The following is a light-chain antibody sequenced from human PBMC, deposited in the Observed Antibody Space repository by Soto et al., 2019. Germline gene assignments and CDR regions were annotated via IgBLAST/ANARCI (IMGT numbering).Light chain of an antibody. Sequence: SYELTQPPSVSVSPGQTASITCSGDKLGEKYACWYQQKPGQSPVLVIYQDSKRPSGIPERFSGSNSGNTATLTISGTQAMDEADYYCQAWDSSTARGIGGGTKLTVL. CDR3: QAWDSSTARG. J-gene: IGLJ2*01. CDR2: QDS. CDR1: KLGEKY. V-gene: IGLV3-1*01.